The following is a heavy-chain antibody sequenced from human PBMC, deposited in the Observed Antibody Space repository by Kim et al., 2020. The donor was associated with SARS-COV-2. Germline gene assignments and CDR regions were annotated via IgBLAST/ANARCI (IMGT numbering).Heavy chain of an antibody. Sequence: SETLSITCTVSGGSISSYCWSWIRQPPGKGLEWIGYIYYSGSTNYNPSLKSRVTISVDTSKNQFSLKLSSVTAADTAVYYCAREVSSGWLKYFDYWGQGTLVTVSS. CDR2: IYYSGST. CDR1: GGSISSYC. CDR3: AREVSSGWLKYFDY. V-gene: IGHV4-59*01. J-gene: IGHJ4*02. D-gene: IGHD6-19*01.